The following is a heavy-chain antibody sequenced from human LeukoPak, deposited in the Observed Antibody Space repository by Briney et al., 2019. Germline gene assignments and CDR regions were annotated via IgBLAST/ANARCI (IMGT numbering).Heavy chain of an antibody. Sequence: SVKVSCKASGGTFSSYAISWVRQAPGQGLEWMGGIIPIFGTANYAQKFQGRVTITADESTSTAYMELSSLRSEDTAVYYCARDPDLYCSSTSCLYGMDVWGQGTTVTVSS. J-gene: IGHJ6*02. V-gene: IGHV1-69*13. CDR1: GGTFSSYA. D-gene: IGHD2-2*01. CDR3: ARDPDLYCSSTSCLYGMDV. CDR2: IIPIFGTA.